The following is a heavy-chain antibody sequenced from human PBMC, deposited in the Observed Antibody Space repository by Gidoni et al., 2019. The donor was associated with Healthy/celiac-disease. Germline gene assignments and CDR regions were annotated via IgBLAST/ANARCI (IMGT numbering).Heavy chain of an antibody. J-gene: IGHJ4*02. V-gene: IGHV3-23*01. D-gene: IGHD3-9*01. CDR1: GFTFSSYA. CDR2: SSGSGGST. CDR3: AKVLGDILTGYYYFDY. Sequence: EVQLLESGGGLVQPGGSLRLSCAASGFTFSSYAMSWVRQAPGKGLEWVSASSGSGGSTYYADSVKGRFTISRDNSKNTLYLQMNSLRAEDTAVYYCAKVLGDILTGYYYFDYWGQGTLVTVSS.